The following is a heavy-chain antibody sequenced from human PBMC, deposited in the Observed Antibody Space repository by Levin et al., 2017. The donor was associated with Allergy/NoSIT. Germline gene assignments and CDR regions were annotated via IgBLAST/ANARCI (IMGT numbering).Heavy chain of an antibody. J-gene: IGHJ4*02. CDR3: ARENWNSGYFDY. D-gene: IGHD1-7*01. CDR1: GFTFSSYA. CDR2: ISYDGSNK. V-gene: IGHV3-30*04. Sequence: GGSLRLSCAASGFTFSSYAMHWVRQAPGKGLEWVAVISYDGSNKYYADSVKGPFTISRDNSKNTLYLQMNSLRAEDTAVYYCARENWNSGYFDYWGQGTLVTVSS.